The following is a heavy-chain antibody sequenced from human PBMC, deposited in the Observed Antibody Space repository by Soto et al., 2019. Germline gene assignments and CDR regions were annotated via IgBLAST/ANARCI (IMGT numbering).Heavy chain of an antibody. Sequence: QVQLVESGGGVVQPGRSLRLSCAASGFTFSSYGMHWVRQAPGKGLEWVAVISYDGSNKYYADSVKGRFTISRDNSKNTLYLQMNSLRAEDTDVYYCAKDLSYYFDYWGQGTLVTVSS. CDR1: GFTFSSYG. J-gene: IGHJ4*02. V-gene: IGHV3-30*18. CDR2: ISYDGSNK. CDR3: AKDLSYYFDY.